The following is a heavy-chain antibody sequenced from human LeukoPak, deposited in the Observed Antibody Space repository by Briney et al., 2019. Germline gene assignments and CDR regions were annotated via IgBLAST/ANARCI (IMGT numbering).Heavy chain of an antibody. D-gene: IGHD4-17*01. CDR1: GGTFSSYA. Sequence: SVKVSCKASGGTFSSYAISWVRQAPGQGLEWMGGIIPIFGTANYAQKFQGRVTITADESTSTAYMELSSLRSEDAAVYYCARDDYGDRYYYYGMDVWGQGTTVTVSS. V-gene: IGHV1-69*13. CDR2: IIPIFGTA. J-gene: IGHJ6*02. CDR3: ARDDYGDRYYYYGMDV.